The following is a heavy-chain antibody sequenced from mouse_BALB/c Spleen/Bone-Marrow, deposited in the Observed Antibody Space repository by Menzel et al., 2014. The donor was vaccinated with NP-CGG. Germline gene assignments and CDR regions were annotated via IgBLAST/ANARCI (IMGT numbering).Heavy chain of an antibody. V-gene: IGHV5-6-3*01. CDR3: ARRGIYYDCLYDMDY. CDR2: INSNGGST. D-gene: IGHD2-4*01. J-gene: IGHJ4*01. CDR1: GFTFSSYG. Sequence: EVQGVESGGGLVQPGGSLKLSCAASGFTFSSYGMSWVRQTPDKRLELVATINSNGGSTYYPDSVKGRFTISRDNAKNPLYLQMSSLKSEDTAMYYCARRGIYYDCLYDMDYWGQGTTATVSS.